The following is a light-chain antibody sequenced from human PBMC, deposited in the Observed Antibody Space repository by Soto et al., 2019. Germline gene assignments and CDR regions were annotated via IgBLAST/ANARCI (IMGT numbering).Light chain of an antibody. CDR1: SSNIGSNT. Sequence: QSVLTQPRSASGTPGQRVTISCSGSSSNIGSNTVNWYQQLPGTAPKLLIYKNNQRPSGVPDRFSGSKSGTSASLAISGLQSEDDADYYCAAWDDSLNALFGGGTQLTV. J-gene: IGLJ2*01. CDR2: KNN. CDR3: AAWDDSLNAL. V-gene: IGLV1-44*01.